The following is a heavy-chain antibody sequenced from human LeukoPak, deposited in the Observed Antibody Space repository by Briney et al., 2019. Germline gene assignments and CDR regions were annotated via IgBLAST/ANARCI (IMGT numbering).Heavy chain of an antibody. Sequence: ASVKVSCKASGYTFTGYYMHWVRQAPGQGLEWMGWINPNSGGTNYAQKFQGRVTMTRDTSISTAYMELSRLRSDDTAVYYCARGELWYYYDSSGYYPTFDYWGQGTLVTVSS. CDR1: GYTFTGYY. CDR3: ARGELWYYYDSSGYYPTFDY. CDR2: INPNSGGT. J-gene: IGHJ4*02. V-gene: IGHV1-2*02. D-gene: IGHD3-22*01.